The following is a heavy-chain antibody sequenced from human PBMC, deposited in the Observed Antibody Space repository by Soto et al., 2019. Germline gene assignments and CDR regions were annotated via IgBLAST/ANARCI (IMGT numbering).Heavy chain of an antibody. CDR2: ISYDGSNK. J-gene: IGHJ6*02. CDR1: GFTFSSYA. D-gene: IGHD3-3*01. CDR3: ARGAAIAYCAFPSGSNTSTPYGMDV. Sequence: GSLRLSCAASGFTFSSYAMHWVRQAPGKGLEWVAVISYDGSNKYYADSVKGRFTISRDNSKNTLYLQMNSLRAEDTAVYYCARGAAIAYCAFPSGSNTSTPYGMDVCGQGPTVTVSS. V-gene: IGHV3-30-3*01.